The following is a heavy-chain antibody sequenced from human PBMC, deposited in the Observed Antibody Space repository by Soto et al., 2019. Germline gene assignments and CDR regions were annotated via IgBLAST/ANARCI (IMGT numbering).Heavy chain of an antibody. D-gene: IGHD5-18*01. J-gene: IGHJ2*01. CDR3: AKGGGYTYGSSWWHFDL. CDR1: EFTFSSDA. Sequence: QVQLVESGGGVVQPGTSLRLSCAASEFTFSSDAMHWVRQAPGKGLEWVAVISYHGNDKYYADFVKGRFSISRDNSKNTLYLQMDSLRTEDTAMYYCAKGGGYTYGSSWWHFDLWGRGTLVTVSS. CDR2: ISYHGNDK. V-gene: IGHV3-30-3*01.